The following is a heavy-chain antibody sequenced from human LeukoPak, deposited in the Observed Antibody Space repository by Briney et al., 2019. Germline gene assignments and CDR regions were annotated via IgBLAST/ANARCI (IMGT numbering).Heavy chain of an antibody. CDR1: GYTVTTHG. CDR2: ISTSKGDT. J-gene: IGHJ4*02. Sequence: ASVKVSCKTSGYTVTTHGISWVRQAPGQGLEWMGWISTSKGDTNYAQKFRGRLTMTTGRSTSTAYMELRSLSSDDTAVYYCARDWPTVITDYWGQGTLVTVSS. D-gene: IGHD4-11*01. V-gene: IGHV1-18*01. CDR3: ARDWPTVITDY.